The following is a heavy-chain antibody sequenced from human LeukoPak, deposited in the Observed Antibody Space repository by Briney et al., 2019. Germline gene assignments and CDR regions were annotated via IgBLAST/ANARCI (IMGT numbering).Heavy chain of an antibody. CDR1: KFTFSTYN. CDR2: ISSSSNTI. Sequence: GGSLRLSCAASKFTFSTYNINWVRQAPGKGLEWVSYISSSSNTIYYADSVKGRFTISRDNAKNSLFLQMNSLRAEDTAVYYCARSGSYWEFDPWGQGTLVTVSS. D-gene: IGHD1-26*01. V-gene: IGHV3-48*04. J-gene: IGHJ5*02. CDR3: ARSGSYWEFDP.